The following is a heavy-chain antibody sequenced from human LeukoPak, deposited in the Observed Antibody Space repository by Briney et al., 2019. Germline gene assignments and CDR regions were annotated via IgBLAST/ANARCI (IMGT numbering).Heavy chain of an antibody. CDR3: ARSRRVVDV. Sequence: GGSLRLSCAASGFNFSSYDMNWVRQAPGKGLEWVSYISSSGSTIYYADSVKGRFTISRDNAKNSLYLQMNSLRAEDTAVYYCARSRRVVDVWGKGTTVTVSS. V-gene: IGHV3-48*03. D-gene: IGHD2-15*01. J-gene: IGHJ6*04. CDR1: GFNFSSYD. CDR2: ISSSGSTI.